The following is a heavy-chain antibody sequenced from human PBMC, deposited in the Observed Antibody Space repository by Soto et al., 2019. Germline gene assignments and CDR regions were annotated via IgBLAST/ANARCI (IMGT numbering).Heavy chain of an antibody. D-gene: IGHD2-2*01. J-gene: IGHJ2*01. CDR1: GFSFSNYV. Sequence: EVQLLESGGGLVQPGGSLRLSCAASGFSFSNYVMSWVRQAPGKGLEWVSSISASGGTTYYADSVKGRFTISRDNSKNTLYLQMNSLSVEDTAVFYCAKRPGGGWYFDLWGRGTLVTVSS. CDR3: AKRPGGGWYFDL. CDR2: ISASGGTT. V-gene: IGHV3-23*01.